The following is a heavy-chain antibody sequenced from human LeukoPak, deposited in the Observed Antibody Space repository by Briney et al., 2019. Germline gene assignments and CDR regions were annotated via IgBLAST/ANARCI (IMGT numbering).Heavy chain of an antibody. CDR2: IIPILGIA. CDR1: GGTFSSYA. D-gene: IGHD7-27*01. Sequence: GASVKVSCKASGGTFSSYAISWVRQAPGQGLEWMGRIIPILGIANYAQKFQGRVTITADKSTSTAYMELSSLRSEDTAVYYCARLEVTGGEWFDPWGQGTLVTVSS. CDR3: ARLEVTGGEWFDP. V-gene: IGHV1-69*04. J-gene: IGHJ5*02.